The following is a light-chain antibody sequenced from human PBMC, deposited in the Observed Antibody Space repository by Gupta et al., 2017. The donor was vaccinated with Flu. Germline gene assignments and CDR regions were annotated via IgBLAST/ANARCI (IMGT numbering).Light chain of an antibody. CDR2: AAS. CDR1: QSISSY. Sequence: DIQMTQSPSSLSASVGDRVTITCRASQSISSYLNWYQQKPGKAPKLLIYAASSLQSGVPSRFSGSGSGTDFTLTSSRLQPEDFANYYWQQSYSTLTFGGGTKVEIK. J-gene: IGKJ4*01. CDR3: QQSYSTLT. V-gene: IGKV1-39*01.